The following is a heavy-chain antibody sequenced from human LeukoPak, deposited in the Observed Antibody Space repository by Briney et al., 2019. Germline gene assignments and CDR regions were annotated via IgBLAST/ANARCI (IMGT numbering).Heavy chain of an antibody. D-gene: IGHD6-13*01. CDR2: ISGSGGST. Sequence: PGGSLRLSCAASGVTFSSYSMSWVRQAPGKGLEWVSTISGSGGSTYYADSKGRFTTSRDNSKSTLYLQLNGLRAEDTAVYYCAKLSGQQLVLDYWGQGTLVTVSS. CDR1: GVTFSSYS. J-gene: IGHJ4*02. V-gene: IGHV3-23*01. CDR3: AKLSGQQLVLDY.